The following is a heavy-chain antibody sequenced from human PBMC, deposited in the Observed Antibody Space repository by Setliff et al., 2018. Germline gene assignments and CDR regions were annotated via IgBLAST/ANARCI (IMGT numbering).Heavy chain of an antibody. CDR2: IKSNGGDT. Sequence: ASVKVSCKASGYIFSDHYMHWVRQAPGKGLEWMGWIKSNGGDTNYAQTFEGRLTLTRDTSIRTTYMELATLRSDDTAVYYCARARHFGMDVWGQGTTVTVSS. J-gene: IGHJ6*02. CDR3: ARARHFGMDV. V-gene: IGHV1-2*02. CDR1: GYIFSDHY.